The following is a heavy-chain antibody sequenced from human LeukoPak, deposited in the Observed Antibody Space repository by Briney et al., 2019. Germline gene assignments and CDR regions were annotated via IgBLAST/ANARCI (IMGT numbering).Heavy chain of an antibody. J-gene: IGHJ4*02. Sequence: KPSETLSLTCTVSGGSISSYYWSWIRQPPGKGLEWIGYVYYSGSTNYNPSLKSRVTISVDTSKDQFSLKLSSVTAADSALYYGARHEGTYPVFDYWGQGTLVIVSS. CDR2: VYYSGST. V-gene: IGHV4-59*08. CDR1: GGSISSYY. CDR3: ARHEGTYPVFDY.